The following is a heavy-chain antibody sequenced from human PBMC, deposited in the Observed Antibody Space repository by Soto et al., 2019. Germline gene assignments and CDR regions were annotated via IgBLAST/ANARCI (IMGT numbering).Heavy chain of an antibody. D-gene: IGHD3-22*01. CDR2: ITGSGDYT. J-gene: IGHJ4*02. CDR1: GLSFSNYA. Sequence: GSLRLTCAAAGLSFSNYATSWVRQAPGKGLEWVSSITGSGDYTDYADAVKGRLTISRDNCKNTLYLQMNSLSAEDTAVYYCAKARYYDSTGYLYYVEYWGQGTLVTVSS. V-gene: IGHV3-23*01. CDR3: AKARYYDSTGYLYYVEY.